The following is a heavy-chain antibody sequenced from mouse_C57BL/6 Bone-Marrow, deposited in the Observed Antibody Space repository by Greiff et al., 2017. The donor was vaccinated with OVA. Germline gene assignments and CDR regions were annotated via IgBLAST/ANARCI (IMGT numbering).Heavy chain of an antibody. CDR1: GFTFSDYY. J-gene: IGHJ4*01. Sequence: EVKVVESGGGLVQPGGSLKLSCAASGFTFSDYYMYWVRQTPEKRLEWVAYISNGGGSTYYPDTVKGRFTISRDNAKNTLYLQMSRLKSEDTAMYYCARPPLHYYAMDYWGQGTSVTVSS. CDR3: ARPPLHYYAMDY. V-gene: IGHV5-12*01. CDR2: ISNGGGST. D-gene: IGHD6-1*01.